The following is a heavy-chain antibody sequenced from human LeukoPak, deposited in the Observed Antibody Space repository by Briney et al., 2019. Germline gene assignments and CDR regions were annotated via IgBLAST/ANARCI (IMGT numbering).Heavy chain of an antibody. Sequence: SETLSLTCTVSGGSISSYYWSWIRQPPGKGLEWIGYIYNSGSTNYNPSLKPRVTISVDTSKNQFSLRLSSVTAADTAVYYCARGGWSHDYWGRGTLVTVSS. CDR2: IYNSGST. CDR3: ARGGWSHDY. V-gene: IGHV4-59*08. CDR1: GGSISSYY. J-gene: IGHJ4*02. D-gene: IGHD6-19*01.